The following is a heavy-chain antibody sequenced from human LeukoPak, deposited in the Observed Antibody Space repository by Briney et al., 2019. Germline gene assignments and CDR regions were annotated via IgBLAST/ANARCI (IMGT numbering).Heavy chain of an antibody. CDR1: GFTLNTYS. Sequence: GGSLRLSCAASGFTLNTYSIYWVRQAPGKGLEWVTLISYDGIDKYYANFVKGRFTISRDSSKNTLDLQMNSLRPEDTAVYYCARPRRPNTALDHNFDHWGQGAQVTVSS. V-gene: IGHV3-30*04. CDR3: ARPRRPNTALDHNFDH. CDR2: ISYDGIDK. J-gene: IGHJ4*02. D-gene: IGHD5-18*01.